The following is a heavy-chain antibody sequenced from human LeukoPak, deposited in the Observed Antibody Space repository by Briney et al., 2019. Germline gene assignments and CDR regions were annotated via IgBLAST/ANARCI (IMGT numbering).Heavy chain of an antibody. CDR1: GFTFSDYY. V-gene: IGHV3-11*04. J-gene: IGHJ4*02. CDR2: ISSSGSTI. D-gene: IGHD2-2*01. CDR3: SRAHSDIVVVPAGY. Sequence: GGSLRLSCAASGFTFSDYYMSWIRQAPGKGLEWVSYISSSGSTIYYADSVKGRFTISRDNAKNSLYLQMNSLRAEDTAVYYCSRAHSDIVVVPAGYWGQGTLVSVSS.